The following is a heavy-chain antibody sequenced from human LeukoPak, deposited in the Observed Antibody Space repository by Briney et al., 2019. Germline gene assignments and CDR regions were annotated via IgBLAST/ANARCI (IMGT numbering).Heavy chain of an antibody. CDR1: GFIFNNYA. CDR2: ISGSAGST. D-gene: IGHD3-22*01. J-gene: IGHJ4*02. Sequence: PGGSLRLSCAGSGFIFNNYAMHWVRQPPGKGLEWVSGISGSAGSTYYADSVKGRFTISRDNSKNTLYLQMNSLRAEDTAVYYCAKGADYSDSSGYYHYWGQGTLVTVSS. CDR3: AKGADYSDSSGYYHY. V-gene: IGHV3-23*01.